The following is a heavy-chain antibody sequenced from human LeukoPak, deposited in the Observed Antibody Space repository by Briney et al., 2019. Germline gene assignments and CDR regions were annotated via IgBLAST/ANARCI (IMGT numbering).Heavy chain of an antibody. Sequence: SQTLSRTGTVSGGSINSGAYYWSWIGQHPGKGLEWIGCIYSSGSTYYNPSLRSRFSISIDTSKNQFSLNVPSVTAADTAVYHCARGPSGYYFDVWGQGTLVTVSS. CDR2: IYSSGST. J-gene: IGHJ4*02. V-gene: IGHV4-31*03. CDR3: ARGPSGYYFDV. CDR1: GGSINSGAYY. D-gene: IGHD6-25*01.